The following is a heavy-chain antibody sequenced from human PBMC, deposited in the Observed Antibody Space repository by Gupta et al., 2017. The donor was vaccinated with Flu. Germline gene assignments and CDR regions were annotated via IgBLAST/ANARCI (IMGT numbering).Heavy chain of an antibody. J-gene: IGHJ4*02. CDR2: ISSSSSYT. V-gene: IGHV3-21*01. CDR3: ARGRESDY. CDR1: GFTFSSYS. Sequence: EVQLVESGGGLVTPGAPVRPACAASGFTFSSYSMNWVRQAPGKGLEWVSSISSSSSYTYYADSVKGRFTISRDNAKNSLYLQMNSLRAEDTAVYYCARGRESDYWGQGTLVTVSS. D-gene: IGHD3-10*01.